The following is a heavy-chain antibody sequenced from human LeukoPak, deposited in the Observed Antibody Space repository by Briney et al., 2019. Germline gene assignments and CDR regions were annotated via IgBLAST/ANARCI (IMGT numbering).Heavy chain of an antibody. D-gene: IGHD6-13*01. CDR3: ARDNGYSSSAGYLNY. V-gene: IGHV3-21*01. Sequence: GGSLRLSCAASGFTFSSYSMNWVRQAPGKGLEWVSSISSSSSYIHYADSVKGRFTISRDNAKNSLYLQMNSLRAEDTAVYYCARDNGYSSSAGYLNYWGQGTLVTVSS. CDR2: ISSSSSYI. J-gene: IGHJ4*02. CDR1: GFTFSSYS.